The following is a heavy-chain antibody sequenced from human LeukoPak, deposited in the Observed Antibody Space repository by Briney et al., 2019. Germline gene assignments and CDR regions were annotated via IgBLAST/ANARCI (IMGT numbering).Heavy chain of an antibody. D-gene: IGHD4-11*01. J-gene: IGHJ4*02. V-gene: IGHV4-34*01. CDR2: INHSGST. CDR1: GGSFSGYY. CDR3: ARRARSNPPDY. Sequence: SETLSLACAVYGGSFSGYYWSWIRQPPGKGLEWTGEINHSGSTNYNPSLKSRVTISVDTSKNQFSLKLSSVTAADTAVYYCARRARSNPPDYWGQGTLVTVSS.